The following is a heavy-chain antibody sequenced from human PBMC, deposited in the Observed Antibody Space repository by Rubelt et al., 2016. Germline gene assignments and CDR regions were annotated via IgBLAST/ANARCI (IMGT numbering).Heavy chain of an antibody. V-gene: IGHV4-59*12. D-gene: IGHD1-1*01. Sequence: GKGLEWIGYIFYSGSTNYNPSLKSRVTISVDTSKNQFSLQVRSVTPEDTAVYYCTREDPTGYVDYWGQGTLVTVSS. CDR2: IFYSGST. J-gene: IGHJ4*02. CDR3: TREDPTGYVDY.